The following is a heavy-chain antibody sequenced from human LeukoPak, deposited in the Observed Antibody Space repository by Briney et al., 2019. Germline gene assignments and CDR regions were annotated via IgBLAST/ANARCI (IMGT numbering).Heavy chain of an antibody. Sequence: PGGSLRLSCAASGFTFIKYSMTWVRQAPGKGLEWVSAITGSGAFTDYADSVKGRFTISRDNSKNTLYLQMNSLIAEDTAVYYCAKSGYNRFDYWGQGTRVTVSS. CDR3: AKSGYNRFDY. V-gene: IGHV3-23*01. CDR1: GFTFIKYS. D-gene: IGHD5-24*01. J-gene: IGHJ4*02. CDR2: ITGSGAFT.